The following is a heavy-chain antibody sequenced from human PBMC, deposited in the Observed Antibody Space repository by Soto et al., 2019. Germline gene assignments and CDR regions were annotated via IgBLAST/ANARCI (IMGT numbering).Heavy chain of an antibody. CDR1: GFTFSSYG. CDR3: ARRWAGYYDFWSGLGIDY. Sequence: GGSLRLSCAASGFTFSSYGMHWVRQAPGKGLEWVAVIWYDGSNKYYADSVKGRFTISRDNSKNTLYLQMNSLRAEDTAVYYCARRWAGYYDFWSGLGIDYWGQGTLVTVSS. CDR2: IWYDGSNK. D-gene: IGHD3-3*01. V-gene: IGHV3-33*01. J-gene: IGHJ4*02.